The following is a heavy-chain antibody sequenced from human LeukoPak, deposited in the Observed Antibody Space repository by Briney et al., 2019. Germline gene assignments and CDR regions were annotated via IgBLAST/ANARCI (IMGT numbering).Heavy chain of an antibody. V-gene: IGHV4-59*01. CDR1: SGSISTYY. CDR2: IYNSGRN. Sequence: SETLSLTCTVSSGSISTYYWSWIRQPPGKGLEWLGYIYNSGRNNYNPSLQSRLTISVNTSKNQFSLKLSSVTAADTAVYYCARGIGYSGSYSHALDFWGRGTLVTVSS. CDR3: ARGIGYSGSYSHALDF. J-gene: IGHJ3*01. D-gene: IGHD1-26*01.